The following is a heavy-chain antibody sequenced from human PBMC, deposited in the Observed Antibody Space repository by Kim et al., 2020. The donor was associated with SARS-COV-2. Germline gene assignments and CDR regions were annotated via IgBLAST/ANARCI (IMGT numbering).Heavy chain of an antibody. D-gene: IGHD6-13*01. J-gene: IGHJ4*02. CDR1: GGSISSYY. CDR2: IYYSGST. V-gene: IGHV4-59*01. CDR3: ARVAIAAAVSWYFDY. Sequence: SETLSLTCTVSGGSISSYYWSWIRQPPGKGLEWIGYIYYSGSTNYNPSLKSRVTISVDTSKNQFSLKLSSVTAADTAVYYCARVAIAAAVSWYFDYWGQGTLVTVSS.